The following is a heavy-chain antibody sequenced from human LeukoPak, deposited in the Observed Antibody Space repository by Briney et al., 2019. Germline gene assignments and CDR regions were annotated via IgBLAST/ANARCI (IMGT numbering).Heavy chain of an antibody. Sequence: AGGSLRLSCAASGFTSSTYGMHWVRQAPGKGLEWVAVIWYDGSNKYYADSVKGRFTISRDNSKNTLYLQMNSLRAEDTAMYYCARDFTLYGSFSWFDYWGQGTLVTVSS. CDR3: ARDFTLYGSFSWFDY. D-gene: IGHD6-6*01. CDR2: IWYDGSNK. CDR1: GFTSSTYG. J-gene: IGHJ4*02. V-gene: IGHV3-33*01.